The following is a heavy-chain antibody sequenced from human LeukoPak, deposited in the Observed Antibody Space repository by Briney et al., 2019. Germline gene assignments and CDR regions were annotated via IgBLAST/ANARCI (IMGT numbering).Heavy chain of an antibody. Sequence: PGGSLRLSCAASGFTFDDYAMHWVRQAPGKGLEWVCLINWDATNSYYADSVRGRFTISRDSGKNSLSLQMNSLRAEDTAFYYCAKDYDVLTGAIDFWGHGTLVTVSS. J-gene: IGHJ4*01. D-gene: IGHD3-9*01. CDR3: AKDYDVLTGAIDF. CDR2: INWDATNS. CDR1: GFTFDDYA. V-gene: IGHV3-43D*03.